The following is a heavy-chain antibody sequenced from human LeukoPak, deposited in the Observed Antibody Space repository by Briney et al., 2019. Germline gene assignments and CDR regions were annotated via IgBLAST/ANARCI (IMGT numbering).Heavy chain of an antibody. CDR3: ARVSGSLGYYYYYYMDV. CDR2: INHSGST. Sequence: SETLSLTCAVYGGSFSGYYWSWIRQPPGKGLEWIGEINHSGSTNYNPSLKSRVTISVDTSKNQFSLKLSSVTAADTAVYYCARVSGSLGYYYYYYMDVWGKGTTVTVSS. V-gene: IGHV4-34*01. CDR1: GGSFSGYY. J-gene: IGHJ6*03. D-gene: IGHD1-26*01.